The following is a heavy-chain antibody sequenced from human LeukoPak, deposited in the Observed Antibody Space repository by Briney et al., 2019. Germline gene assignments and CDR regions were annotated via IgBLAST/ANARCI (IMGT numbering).Heavy chain of an antibody. CDR1: GYTFTSYY. J-gene: IGHJ4*02. CDR3: ARTSSGYDFFDY. V-gene: IGHV1-46*01. Sequence: ASVKVSCKASGYTFTSYYMHWVRQAPGQGFEWMGIINPSGGSTSYAQKFQGRVTMTRDTSTSTVYMELSSLRSEDTAVYYCARTSSGYDFFDYWGQGTLVTVSS. CDR2: INPSGGST. D-gene: IGHD5-12*01.